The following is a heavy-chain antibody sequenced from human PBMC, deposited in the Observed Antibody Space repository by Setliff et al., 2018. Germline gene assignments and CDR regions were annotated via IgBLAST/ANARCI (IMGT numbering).Heavy chain of an antibody. Sequence: GASVKVSCKASGGTFRSYGISWARQAPGQGLEWMGGTIPMFGSANYAQKFQGRVTIITDEFTGTAYMELSSLRTEDTAVYYCAREGVDIRSSTDYRYYMDVWGKGTTVTVSS. V-gene: IGHV1-69*05. CDR2: TIPMFGSA. CDR3: AREGVDIRSSTDYRYYMDV. D-gene: IGHD5-12*01. J-gene: IGHJ6*03. CDR1: GGTFRSYG.